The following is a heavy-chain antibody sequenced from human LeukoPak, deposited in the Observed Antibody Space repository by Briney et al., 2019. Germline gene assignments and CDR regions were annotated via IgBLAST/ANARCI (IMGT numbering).Heavy chain of an antibody. Sequence: GASVKVSCKASGYTFTGYYMHWVRQAPGQGLEWMGWINPNSGGTNYAQKFQGRVTMTRDTSISTAYMELSRLRSDDTAVYYCARAYSSGHSTYFDYWGQGTLVTVSS. CDR1: GYTFTGYY. CDR3: ARAYSSGHSTYFDY. V-gene: IGHV1-2*02. D-gene: IGHD6-19*01. CDR2: INPNSGGT. J-gene: IGHJ4*02.